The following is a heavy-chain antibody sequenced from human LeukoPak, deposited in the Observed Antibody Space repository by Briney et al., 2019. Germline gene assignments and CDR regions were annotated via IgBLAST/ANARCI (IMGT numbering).Heavy chain of an antibody. J-gene: IGHJ4*02. CDR1: RFTFRSYA. CDR3: AADFDY. Sequence: TGGSLRLSCAASRFTFRSYAMHWVRQAPGKGLEWVAVISSDGSNKYYADSVKGRFTISRDNAKNSLYLQMNSLRAEDTAVYYCAADFDYWGQGTLVTVSS. CDR2: ISSDGSNK. V-gene: IGHV3-30*04.